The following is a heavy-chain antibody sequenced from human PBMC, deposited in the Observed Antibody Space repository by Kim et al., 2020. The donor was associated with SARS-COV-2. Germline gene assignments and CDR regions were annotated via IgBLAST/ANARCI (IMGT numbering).Heavy chain of an antibody. CDR2: IRSKDYGGTT. V-gene: IGHV3-49*04. CDR1: GFTFGDYS. D-gene: IGHD4-17*01. CDR3: TRGEGGDYDY. J-gene: IGHJ4*02. Sequence: GGSLRLSCTASGFTFGDYSMTWVRQAPGKGLEWIGFIRSKDYGGTTEHAASVKGRFTISRDDSKSIAYLQMKSLKTEDTAVYYCTRGEGGDYDYWGQGTLLTAS.